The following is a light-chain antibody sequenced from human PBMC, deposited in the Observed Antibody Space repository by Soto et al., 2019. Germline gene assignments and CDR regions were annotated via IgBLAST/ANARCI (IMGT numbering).Light chain of an antibody. J-gene: IGLJ1*01. CDR2: EVN. V-gene: IGLV2-8*01. Sequence: QSVLTQPPSASGSPGQSVTISCTGTSSDVGGYKYVSWYQQHPGKAPKLMIFEVNKRPSGVPDRFSGSKSGNTASLTVSGRQAEDEADYYCSAYAGINNLGVVGTGTKLTVL. CDR1: SSDVGGYKY. CDR3: SAYAGINNLGV.